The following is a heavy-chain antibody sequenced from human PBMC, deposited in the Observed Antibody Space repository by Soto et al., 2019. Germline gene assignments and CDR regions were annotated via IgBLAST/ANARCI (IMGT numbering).Heavy chain of an antibody. D-gene: IGHD3-22*01. V-gene: IGHV1-18*01. J-gene: IGHJ4*02. CDR1: GYTFTKYG. CDR2: ISGYNGNT. CDR3: AKGLAFYYDSSGYYSTVPFDY. Sequence: QVQLVQSGAEVKKPGASVKVSCKTSGYTFTKYGLNWVLQAPGQGLECMGWISGYNGNTNYAQRFQVRLTIPTDTSTSTAYMELRSLRSDDTAVYYCAKGLAFYYDSSGYYSTVPFDYWGRGTLVTVSP.